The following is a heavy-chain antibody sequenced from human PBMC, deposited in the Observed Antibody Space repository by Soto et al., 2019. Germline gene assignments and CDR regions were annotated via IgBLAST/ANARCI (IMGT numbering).Heavy chain of an antibody. CDR1: GGTFSSYP. CDR2: IIPIFGTT. J-gene: IGHJ6*02. D-gene: IGHD3-10*01. V-gene: IGHV1-69*12. Sequence: QVQLVQSGAEMKKPGSSVKVSCKASGGTFSSYPISWVRQAPGQVLEWMGGIIPIFGTTNYAQKFQGRVTITADESTSTVYMELSSLRSEGTAVYYCARCGGQGSCYYGMDVWGQGTTVTVSS. CDR3: ARCGGQGSCYYGMDV.